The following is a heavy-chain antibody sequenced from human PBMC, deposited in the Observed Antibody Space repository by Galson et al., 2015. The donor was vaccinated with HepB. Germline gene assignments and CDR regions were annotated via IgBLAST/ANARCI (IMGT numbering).Heavy chain of an antibody. J-gene: IGHJ4*02. CDR3: AREGVDTAMAFDY. CDR1: RSTFTSYY. Sequence: SVKVSCKASRSTFTSYYMHWVRQAPGQGLEWMGIINPSGGSTSYAQKFQGRVTMTRDTSTSTVYMELSSLRSEDTAMYYCAREGVDTAMAFDYWGQGTLVTVSS. D-gene: IGHD5-18*01. CDR2: INPSGGST. V-gene: IGHV1-46*03.